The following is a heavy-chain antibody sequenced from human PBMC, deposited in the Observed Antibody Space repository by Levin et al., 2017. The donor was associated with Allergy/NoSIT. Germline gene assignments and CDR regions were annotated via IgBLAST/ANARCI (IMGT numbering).Heavy chain of an antibody. CDR1: GGSIRSYY. D-gene: IGHD1-7*01. Sequence: SQTLSLTCTVSGGSIRSYYWSWIRQPPGKGLEWIGYIYYSGSTNYNPSLKSRVTISVDTSKNQFSLKLSSVTAADTAVYYCARVVLELPNRGGMDVWGQGTTVTVSS. J-gene: IGHJ6*02. CDR3: ARVVLELPNRGGMDV. CDR2: IYYSGST. V-gene: IGHV4-59*01.